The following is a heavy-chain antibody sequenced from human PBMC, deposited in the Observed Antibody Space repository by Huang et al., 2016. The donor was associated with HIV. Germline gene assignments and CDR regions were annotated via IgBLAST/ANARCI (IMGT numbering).Heavy chain of an antibody. Sequence: EVQLMESGGGLVQPGGSLRLSCAASGFTFSTYNMNWVRQDPGKGLGCVSYITSSSGSIYYADSVKGRFTISRDNAKNSLYLQMNSLRAEDTAVYYCARFGSYYYGSGSYLDAFDIWGQGTMVTVSS. V-gene: IGHV3-48*01. CDR2: ITSSSGSI. J-gene: IGHJ3*02. CDR1: GFTFSTYN. D-gene: IGHD3-10*01. CDR3: ARFGSYYYGSGSYLDAFDI.